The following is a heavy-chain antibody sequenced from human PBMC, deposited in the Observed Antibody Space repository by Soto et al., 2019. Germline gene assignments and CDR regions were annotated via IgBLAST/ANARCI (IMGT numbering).Heavy chain of an antibody. D-gene: IGHD3-16*01. CDR1: GGSISSGGYS. CDR3: ARDVRLAQQLPLFDY. CDR2: IYYSGST. Sequence: SETLSLTCAVSGGSISSGGYSWSWIRQPPGKGLEWIGYIYYSGSTYYNPSLKSRVTISVDTSKNQFSLKLSSVTPEDTAVYYCARDVRLAQQLPLFDYWGQGTLVTVSS. J-gene: IGHJ4*02. V-gene: IGHV4-30-2*05.